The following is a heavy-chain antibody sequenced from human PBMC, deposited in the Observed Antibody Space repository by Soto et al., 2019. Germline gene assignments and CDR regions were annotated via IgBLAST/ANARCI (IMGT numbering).Heavy chain of an antibody. CDR3: ARALGEKWLFLDY. J-gene: IGHJ4*02. CDR1: GGSISSGDYY. V-gene: IGHV4-61*08. D-gene: IGHD3-22*01. Sequence: SETLSLTCTVSGGSISSGDYYWSWIRQPPGKGLEWIGSIYYSGSTNYNPSLKSRVTISVDTSKNQFSLKLSSVTAADTAVYYCARALGEKWLFLDYWGQGTLVTVSS. CDR2: IYYSGST.